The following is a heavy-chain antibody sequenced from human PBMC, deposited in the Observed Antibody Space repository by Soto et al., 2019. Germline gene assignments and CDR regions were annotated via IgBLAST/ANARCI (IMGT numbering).Heavy chain of an antibody. D-gene: IGHD2-8*01. CDR3: AAGRYCTNGVCSDYYYYYGMDV. Sequence: SVKVSCKASGFTFTSSAVQWVRQARGQRLEWIGWIVVGSGNTNYAQKFQERVTITRDMSTSTAYMELSSLRSEDTAVYYCAAGRYCTNGVCSDYYYYYGMDVWGQ. CDR2: IVVGSGNT. CDR1: GFTFTSSA. J-gene: IGHJ6*02. V-gene: IGHV1-58*01.